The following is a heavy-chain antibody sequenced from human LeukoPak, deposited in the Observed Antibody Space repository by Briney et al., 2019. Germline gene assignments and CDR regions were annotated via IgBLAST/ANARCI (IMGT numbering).Heavy chain of an antibody. J-gene: IGHJ4*02. CDR3: ARARDWAGYSYGFYY. V-gene: IGHV1-69*13. CDR1: GGTFISYA. D-gene: IGHD5-18*01. Sequence: SVKVSCKASGGTFISYAISWVRQAPGQGLEWMGGIIPIFGTANYAQKFQGRVTITADESTSTAYMELSSLRSEDTAVYYCARARDWAGYSYGFYYWGQGTLVTVSS. CDR2: IIPIFGTA.